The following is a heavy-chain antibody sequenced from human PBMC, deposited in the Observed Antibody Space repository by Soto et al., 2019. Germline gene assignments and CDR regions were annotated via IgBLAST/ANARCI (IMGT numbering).Heavy chain of an antibody. CDR2: ITSDTNTI. CDR1: GFSFSIYS. Sequence: GGSLRLSCAAFGFSFSIYSMNRVRQAPGEGLEWSSYITSDTNTIKYADSVKGRFTISRDNAKNSLYLQMNSLRDEDTAVYYCARSVEGHFDYWGQGTVVTVSS. J-gene: IGHJ4*02. D-gene: IGHD6-19*01. V-gene: IGHV3-48*02. CDR3: ARSVEGHFDY.